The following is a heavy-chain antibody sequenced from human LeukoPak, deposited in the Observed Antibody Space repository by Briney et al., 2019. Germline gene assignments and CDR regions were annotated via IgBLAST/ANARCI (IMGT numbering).Heavy chain of an antibody. V-gene: IGHV4-59*01. CDR3: ARAGPRRDGYNVDY. CDR1: GGSISYYY. Sequence: SETLSLTCTVSGGSISYYYWGWIRQPPGKGLEWIGYIYYSGNTDYNPSLKSRVTMSVDTSRNQFSLWLTSVTAADTAVYYCARAGPRRDGYNVDYWGQGTLVTVSS. D-gene: IGHD5-24*01. J-gene: IGHJ4*02. CDR2: IYYSGNT.